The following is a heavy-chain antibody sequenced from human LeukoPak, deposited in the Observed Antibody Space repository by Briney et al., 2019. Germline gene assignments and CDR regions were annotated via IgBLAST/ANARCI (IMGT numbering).Heavy chain of an antibody. D-gene: IGHD4-17*01. CDR3: AGEDQSGGILDYGTWFDP. J-gene: IGHJ5*02. V-gene: IGHV1-69*04. Sequence: SVKVSCKASGGIFSSYAISWVRQAPGQGLEWMGRIIPIFGIANYAQKFQGRVTITADKSTSTAYMELSSLRSEDTAVYYCAGEDQSGGILDYGTWFDPWGQGTLVTVSS. CDR1: GGIFSSYA. CDR2: IIPIFGIA.